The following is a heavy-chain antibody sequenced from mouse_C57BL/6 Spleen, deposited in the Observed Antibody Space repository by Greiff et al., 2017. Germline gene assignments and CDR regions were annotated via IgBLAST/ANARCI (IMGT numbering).Heavy chain of an antibody. CDR2: IDPSDSYT. D-gene: IGHD1-1*01. Sequence: QVQLQQPGAELVMPGASVKLSCKASGYTFTSYWMHWVKQRPGQGLEWIGEIDPSDSYTNYNQKFKGKSTLTVDKSSSTAYMQLSSLTSEDSAVYYCSRRYGSPHWYFDVWGTGTTVTVSA. V-gene: IGHV1-69*01. J-gene: IGHJ1*03. CDR1: GYTFTSYW. CDR3: SRRYGSPHWYFDV.